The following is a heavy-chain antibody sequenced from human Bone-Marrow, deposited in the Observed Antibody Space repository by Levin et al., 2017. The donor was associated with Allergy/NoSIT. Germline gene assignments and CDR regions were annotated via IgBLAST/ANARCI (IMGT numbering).Heavy chain of an antibody. CDR1: GFILRNTW. Sequence: GGSLRLSCAAAGFILRNTWMHWVRQVPGKGLVWVSRISENGRTINYADSVRGRFTISRDDAKNTLYLQMNRLTDEDTAIYYCARVVPSKGYAFDIWGQGTMVTV. CDR2: ISENGRTI. D-gene: IGHD5-12*01. V-gene: IGHV3-74*01. J-gene: IGHJ3*02. CDR3: ARVVPSKGYAFDI.